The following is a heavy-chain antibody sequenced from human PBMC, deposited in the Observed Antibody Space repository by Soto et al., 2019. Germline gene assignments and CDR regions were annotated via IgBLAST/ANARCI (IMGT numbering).Heavy chain of an antibody. CDR1: GGTFSSYS. CDR2: IIPIVGTA. J-gene: IGHJ6*02. D-gene: IGHD6-6*01. Sequence: ASVKGSWKAAGGTFSSYSISWVRQAPGQGLEWMGWIIPIVGTANYAQKFQGRVTITADESTSTAYMELSSLRSEDTAVYYCARQADSSSSYYYGMDVWGQGTTVTVSS. CDR3: ARQADSSSSYYYGMDV. V-gene: IGHV1-69*13.